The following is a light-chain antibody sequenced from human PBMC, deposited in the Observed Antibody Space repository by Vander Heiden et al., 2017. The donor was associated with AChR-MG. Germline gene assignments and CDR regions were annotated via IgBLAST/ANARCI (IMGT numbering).Light chain of an antibody. CDR3: SSYAGSKAV. V-gene: IGLV2-8*01. CDR1: SSDVGGYNY. Sequence: QSALTPPPSASGSPGQAVTISCTGTSSDVGGYNYFYWYQQHPGKAPKLMIYEVSKRPSGVPDRFSGSKSGNTASLTVSGLQAEDEADYYCSSYAGSKAVFGTGTKVTVL. J-gene: IGLJ1*01. CDR2: EVS.